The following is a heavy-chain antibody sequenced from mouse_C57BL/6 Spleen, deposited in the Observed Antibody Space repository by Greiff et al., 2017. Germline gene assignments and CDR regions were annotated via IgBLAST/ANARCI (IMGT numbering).Heavy chain of an antibody. J-gene: IGHJ1*03. CDR2: INYDGSST. CDR1: GFTFSDYY. V-gene: IGHV5-16*01. Sequence: EVMLVESEGGLVQPGSSMKLSCTASGFTFSDYYMAWVRQVPEKGLEWVANINYDGSSTYYLDSLKSRFIISRDNAKNILYLQMSSLKSEDTATYYCAREVTTTVYWYFDVWGTGTTVTVSS. CDR3: AREVTTTVYWYFDV. D-gene: IGHD2-2*01.